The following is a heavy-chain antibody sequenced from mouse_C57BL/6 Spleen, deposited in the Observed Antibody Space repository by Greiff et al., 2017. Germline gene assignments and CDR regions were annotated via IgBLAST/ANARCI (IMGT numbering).Heavy chain of an antibody. Sequence: VQGVESGAELARPGASVKLSCKASGYTFTSYGISWVKQRTGQGLEWIGEIYPRSGNTYYNEKFKGKATLTADKSSSTAYMELRSLTSEDSAVYFCARGELGREVYYAMDYWGQGTSVTVSS. CDR1: GYTFTSYG. CDR3: ARGELGREVYYAMDY. J-gene: IGHJ4*01. D-gene: IGHD4-1*01. CDR2: IYPRSGNT. V-gene: IGHV1-81*01.